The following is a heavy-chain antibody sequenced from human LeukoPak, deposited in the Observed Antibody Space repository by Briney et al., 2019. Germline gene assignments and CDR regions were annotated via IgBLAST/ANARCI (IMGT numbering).Heavy chain of an antibody. CDR2: IYYSGST. J-gene: IGHJ3*02. D-gene: IGHD3-22*01. CDR3: ARQVDYYDHFGAVDI. V-gene: IGHV4-59*11. Sequence: SETLSLTCTVSGGSISSHYWSWIRQPPGKGLEWIGYIYYSGSTNYNPSLKSRVTISVDTSKNQFSLKLSSVTAADTAVYYCARQVDYYDHFGAVDIWGQGTMVTVSS. CDR1: GGSISSHY.